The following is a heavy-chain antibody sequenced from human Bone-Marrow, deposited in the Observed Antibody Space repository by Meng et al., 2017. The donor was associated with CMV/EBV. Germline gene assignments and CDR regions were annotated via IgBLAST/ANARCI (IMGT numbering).Heavy chain of an antibody. Sequence: SISSGDYYWSWIRQPPGKGLEWIGYISHSGGSNYNASLRSRVTISIDTSNNQFSLKLSSVTTADTAFYYCAKDHEYCGGSCFSPWFDPWGQGILVTVSS. J-gene: IGHJ5*02. D-gene: IGHD2-21*01. V-gene: IGHV4-61*08. CDR3: AKDHEYCGGSCFSPWFDP. CDR1: SISSGDYY. CDR2: ISHSGGS.